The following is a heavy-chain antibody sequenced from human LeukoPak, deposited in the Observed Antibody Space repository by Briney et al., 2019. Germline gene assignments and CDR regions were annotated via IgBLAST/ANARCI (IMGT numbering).Heavy chain of an antibody. J-gene: IGHJ3*02. D-gene: IGHD5-24*01. CDR2: INWNGGST. CDR1: GFTFDDYG. Sequence: GGSLRLSRAASGFTFDDYGMSWVRQAPGKGLEWVSGINWNGGSTGYADSVKGRFTISRDNAKNSLYLQMNSLRAEDTALYYCARDRRPMATMHAFDIWGQGTMVTVSS. CDR3: ARDRRPMATMHAFDI. V-gene: IGHV3-20*04.